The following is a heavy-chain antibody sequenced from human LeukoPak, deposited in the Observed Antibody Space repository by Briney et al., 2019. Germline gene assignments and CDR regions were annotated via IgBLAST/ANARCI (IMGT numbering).Heavy chain of an antibody. V-gene: IGHV3-23*01. J-gene: IGHJ4*02. Sequence: GGSLRLSCAASGFTFSSYVMSWVRQAPGEGLEWVSGISSSGGSTYYADSVKGWFTISRDNSKNTLYLQMNSLRAEDAAVYYCAKVTARILGVVASFDYWGQGTLVTVSS. CDR3: AKVTARILGVVASFDY. CDR1: GFTFSSYV. D-gene: IGHD3-3*01. CDR2: ISSSGGST.